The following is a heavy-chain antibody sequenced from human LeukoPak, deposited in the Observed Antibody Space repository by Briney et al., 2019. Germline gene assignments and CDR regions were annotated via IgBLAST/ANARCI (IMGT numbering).Heavy chain of an antibody. J-gene: IGHJ3*02. CDR3: ARGRIDIVVVVAATDLAFDI. Sequence: SETLSLTCTVSGGSISSYYWSWIRQPPGKGLEWIGYIYYSGSTNYNPSLKSRVTISVDTSKNQFSLKLSSVTAADTAVYYCARGRIDIVVVVAATDLAFDIWGQGTMVTVSS. CDR1: GGSISSYY. CDR2: IYYSGST. D-gene: IGHD2-15*01. V-gene: IGHV4-59*01.